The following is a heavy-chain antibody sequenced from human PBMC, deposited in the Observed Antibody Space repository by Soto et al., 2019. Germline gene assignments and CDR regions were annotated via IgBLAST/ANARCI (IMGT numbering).Heavy chain of an antibody. J-gene: IGHJ5*01. CDR3: ARSGSGNNWFDP. V-gene: IGHV1-69*13. CDR2: IIPIFGTA. Sequence: AVNVSFKASGGTFSSYAISWVRQAPGQGLEWMGGIIPIFGTANYAQKFQGRVTITADESTSTAYMELSSLRSEDTAVYYCARSGSGNNWFDPWGQGTLVTVSS. CDR1: GGTFSSYA. D-gene: IGHD3-22*01.